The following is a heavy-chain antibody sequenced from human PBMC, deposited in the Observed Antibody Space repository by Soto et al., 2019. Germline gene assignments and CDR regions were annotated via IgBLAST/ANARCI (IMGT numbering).Heavy chain of an antibody. V-gene: IGHV3-30-3*01. Sequence: GGSLRLSCAASGFTFSSYAMHWVRQAPGKGLEWVAVISYDGSNKYYADSVKGRFTISRDNSKNTLYLQMNSLRAEDTAVYYCARDREWELASYGMDVWGQGTTVTVSS. CDR3: ARDREWELASYGMDV. CDR1: GFTFSSYA. J-gene: IGHJ6*02. D-gene: IGHD1-26*01. CDR2: ISYDGSNK.